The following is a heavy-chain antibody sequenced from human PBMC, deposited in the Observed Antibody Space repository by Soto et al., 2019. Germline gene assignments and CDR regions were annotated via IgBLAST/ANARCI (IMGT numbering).Heavy chain of an antibody. Sequence: SEKVSCKASGFTFTSSAVQWVRQARGQRLEWIGWIVVGSGNTNYAQKFQERVTITRDMSTSTAYMELSSLRSEDTAVYYCAADATYSSSWYGAGELPLYNWFDPWGQGTLVTVSS. V-gene: IGHV1-58*01. CDR1: GFTFTSSA. D-gene: IGHD6-13*01. J-gene: IGHJ5*02. CDR3: AADATYSSSWYGAGELPLYNWFDP. CDR2: IVVGSGNT.